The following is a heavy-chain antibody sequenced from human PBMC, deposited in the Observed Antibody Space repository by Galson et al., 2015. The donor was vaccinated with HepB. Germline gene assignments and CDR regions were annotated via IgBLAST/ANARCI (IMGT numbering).Heavy chain of an antibody. J-gene: IGHJ4*02. CDR2: IYSSGST. Sequence: SLRLSCAASGFTVSTSYMSWVRQAPGKGLEWVSIIYSSGSTYYADSAKGRFTISRDNSKNTLYLQMNSLRAEDTAVYYCARTRYSSGWYGASDYWGQGTLVTVSS. CDR3: ARTRYSSGWYGASDY. V-gene: IGHV3-53*01. CDR1: GFTVSTSY. D-gene: IGHD6-19*01.